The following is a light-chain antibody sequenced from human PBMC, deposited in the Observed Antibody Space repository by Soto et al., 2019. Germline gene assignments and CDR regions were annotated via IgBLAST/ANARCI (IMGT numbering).Light chain of an antibody. CDR3: QQYGNSRT. CDR1: QSVSSSY. J-gene: IGKJ1*01. Sequence: EIVLTQSPGTLSLSPGERATLSCRASQSVSSSYLAWYQQKPGQAPRHLIYGASSRATGIPDRFSGSGSGTDFTLTISRLEPEDFAVYYCQQYGNSRTFGQGTKVEIK. V-gene: IGKV3-20*01. CDR2: GAS.